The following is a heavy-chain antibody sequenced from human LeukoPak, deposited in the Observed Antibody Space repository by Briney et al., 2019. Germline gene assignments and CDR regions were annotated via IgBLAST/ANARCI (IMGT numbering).Heavy chain of an antibody. D-gene: IGHD3-16*02. J-gene: IGHJ4*02. CDR3: ARESHYDYVWGSYRTYYFDY. V-gene: IGHV1-18*04. CDR2: ISAYNGNT. CDR1: GYTFTRYF. Sequence: GASVKVSCKASGYTFTRYFMHWVRQAPGQGLEWMGWISAYNGNTNYAQKLQGRVTMTTDTSTSTAYMELRSLRSDDTAVYYCARESHYDYVWGSYRTYYFDYWGQGTLVTVSS.